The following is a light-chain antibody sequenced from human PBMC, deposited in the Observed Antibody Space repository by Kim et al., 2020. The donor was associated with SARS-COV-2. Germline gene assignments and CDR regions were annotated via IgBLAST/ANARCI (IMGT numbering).Light chain of an antibody. CDR3: QQYGLSPRT. Sequence: PGESATLSCRASQSVTSSFIAGFQQNPGQAPRLLIYGATTRATGIPDRFSGSGSRTDFTLTISRLEPEDFGVYYCQQYGLSPRTFGQGTKVDIK. V-gene: IGKV3-20*01. CDR1: QSVTSSF. J-gene: IGKJ1*01. CDR2: GAT.